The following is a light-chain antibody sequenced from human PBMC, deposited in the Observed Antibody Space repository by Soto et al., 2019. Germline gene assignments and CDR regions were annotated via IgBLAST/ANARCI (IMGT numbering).Light chain of an antibody. CDR2: ATY. J-gene: IGKJ4*01. CDR3: LPENSYPLT. V-gene: IGKV1-6*01. Sequence: AIQRTPSPSSLSASVVARVNITCRASQGIRNDLGWYQQKTGKAPNLMIHATYSLQGGVPSRFSGSGSGTDFTLTIRSLQPEEWATDDCLPENSYPLTCGGGAKVDIK. CDR1: QGIRND.